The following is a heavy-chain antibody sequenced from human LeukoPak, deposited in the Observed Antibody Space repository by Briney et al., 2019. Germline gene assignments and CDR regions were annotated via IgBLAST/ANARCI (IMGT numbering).Heavy chain of an antibody. CDR2: ISGSGGIT. CDR1: GFTFSSYA. J-gene: IGHJ3*02. D-gene: IGHD6-19*01. Sequence: PGGSLRPSCAASGFTFSSYAMSWVRQAPGKGLEWVSYISGSGGITYFTDSVKGRFTISRDNSKNTLYLQMNSLRAEDTAVYYCAKDKAVAGFHASDTWGQGTTVTVSS. CDR3: AKDKAVAGFHASDT. V-gene: IGHV3-23*01.